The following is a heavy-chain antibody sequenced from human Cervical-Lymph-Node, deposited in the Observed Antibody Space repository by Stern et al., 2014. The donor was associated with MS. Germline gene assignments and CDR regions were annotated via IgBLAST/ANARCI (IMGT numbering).Heavy chain of an antibody. V-gene: IGHV4-39*01. CDR3: ARSSGWSGRRY. Sequence: QVQLQESGPGLVKPSETLSLTCTVSGGSISSSSFYWGWIRQPPGKGLEWIGSIYYSGSTYYNPSLKSRVTISVDTSKNQFSLKLSSVTAADTAVYYCARSSGWSGRRYWGQGTLVTVSS. D-gene: IGHD6-19*01. CDR2: IYYSGST. CDR1: GGSISSSSFY. J-gene: IGHJ4*02.